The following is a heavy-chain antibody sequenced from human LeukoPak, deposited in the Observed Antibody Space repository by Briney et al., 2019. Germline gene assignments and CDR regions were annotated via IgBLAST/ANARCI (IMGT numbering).Heavy chain of an antibody. V-gene: IGHV4-4*07. CDR2: IYSSWST. CDR1: GGSISSND. Sequence: SETLSLTCTVSGGSISSNDWSWVRQPAGEGLEWIGRIYSSWSTDYNPSLKTRVTMSVDPSKNQFSLKLNSVSAADTAVYFCARDRIAAVGMDYWGQGSLVTVSS. D-gene: IGHD6-13*01. CDR3: ARDRIAAVGMDY. J-gene: IGHJ4*02.